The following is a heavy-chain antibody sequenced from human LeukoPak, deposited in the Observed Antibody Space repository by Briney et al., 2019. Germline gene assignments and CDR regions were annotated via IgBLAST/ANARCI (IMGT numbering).Heavy chain of an antibody. CDR3: ARHRTGEVDY. CDR1: GGSISSYY. D-gene: IGHD7-27*01. CDR2: IYYSGGT. J-gene: IGHJ4*02. Sequence: SETLSLTCTVSGGSISSYYWSWIRQPPGKGPEWIGYIYYSGGTNYNPSLKSRVTISVDTSKNQFSLKLSSVTAADTAVYYCARHRTGEVDYWGQGTLVTVSS. V-gene: IGHV4-59*08.